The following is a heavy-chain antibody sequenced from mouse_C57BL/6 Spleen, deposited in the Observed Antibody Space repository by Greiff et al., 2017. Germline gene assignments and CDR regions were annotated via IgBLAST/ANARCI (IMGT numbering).Heavy chain of an antibody. CDR3: ARYRRAMDY. V-gene: IGHV1-50*01. J-gene: IGHJ4*01. CDR1: GYTFTSYW. CDR2: IDPSDSYT. Sequence: QVQLQQPGAELVKPGASVKLSCKASGYTFTSYWMQWVKQRPGQGLEWIGEIDPSDSYTNYNQKFKGKATLTVDPSSSTAYMQLSSLTSEDSAVYYCARYRRAMDYWGQGTSVTVSS.